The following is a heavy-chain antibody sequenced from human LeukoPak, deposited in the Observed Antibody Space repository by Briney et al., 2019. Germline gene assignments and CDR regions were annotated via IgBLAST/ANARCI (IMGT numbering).Heavy chain of an antibody. D-gene: IGHD7-27*01. CDR1: GFTFSSYG. CDR2: IRYDGSKK. CDR3: AKDNWGIDY. Sequence: PGGSLRLSCAASGFTFSSYGMHWVRQAPGKGLEWVSFIRYDGSKKYYADSVKGRFTISRDNSKNTLYLQMNSLRAEDTAVYYCAKDNWGIDYWGQGTLVTVSS. V-gene: IGHV3-30*02. J-gene: IGHJ4*02.